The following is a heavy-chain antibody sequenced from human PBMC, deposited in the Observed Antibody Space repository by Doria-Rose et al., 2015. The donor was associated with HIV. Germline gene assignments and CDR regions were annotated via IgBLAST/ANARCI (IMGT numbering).Heavy chain of an antibody. CDR3: ARSGTNREFDQ. CDR2: ISTYNGNT. J-gene: IGHJ4*02. CDR1: GYTFTSYN. D-gene: IGHD1-26*01. Sequence: QVQLVQSGAEVQKPGASVKVSCKASGYTFTSYNLNWIRQAPGQGLEWMGWISTYNGNTHYVQNFQGGVTMTRDTSTSTVYLELRSLRPDDTAMYYCARSGTNREFDQWGQGTLVTVSS. V-gene: IGHV1-18*01.